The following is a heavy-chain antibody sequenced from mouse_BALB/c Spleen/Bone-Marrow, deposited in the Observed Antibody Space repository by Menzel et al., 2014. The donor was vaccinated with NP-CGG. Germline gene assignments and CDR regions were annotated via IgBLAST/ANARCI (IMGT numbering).Heavy chain of an antibody. CDR2: IWAGGST. D-gene: IGHD2-14*01. V-gene: IGHV2-9*02. Sequence: AQLAESGPGLVAPSQSLSITCTVSGLSLTSYGVHWVRQPPGKGLAWLGVIWAGGSTNYNSALMSRLSISKDNSKSQVFLRMNSLQTDDTAMYYCARVIRYESYFDYWGQGTTLTVSS. CDR3: ARVIRYESYFDY. CDR1: GLSLTSYG. J-gene: IGHJ2*01.